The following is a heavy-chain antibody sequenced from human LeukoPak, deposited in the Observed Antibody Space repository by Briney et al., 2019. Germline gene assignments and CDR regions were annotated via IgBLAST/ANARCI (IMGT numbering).Heavy chain of an antibody. CDR1: GGSISSNHW. J-gene: IGHJ4*02. V-gene: IGHV4-4*02. CDR3: ASSYSSGWYRKYYFDY. D-gene: IGHD6-19*01. CDR2: IYYSGST. Sequence: SETLSLTCAVSGGSISSNHWWSWVRQPPGKGLEWIGYIYYSGSTNYNPSLKSRVTISVDTSKNQFSLKLSSVTAADTAVYYCASSYSSGWYRKYYFDYWGQGTLVTVSS.